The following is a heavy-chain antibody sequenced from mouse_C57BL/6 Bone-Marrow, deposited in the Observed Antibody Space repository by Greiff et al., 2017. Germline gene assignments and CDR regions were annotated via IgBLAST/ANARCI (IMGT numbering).Heavy chain of an antibody. CDR2: ISSGSSTI. D-gene: IGHD2-13*01. CDR3: ARGTRDY. V-gene: IGHV5-17*01. CDR1: GFTFSDYG. Sequence: EVKLVESGGGLVKPGGSLKLSCAASGFTFSDYGMHWVRQAPEKGLEWVAYISSGSSTIYYADTVQGRFTISRDNAKNTLFLQMTRLRSEDTARYYCARGTRDYWGQGTTLTVSS. J-gene: IGHJ2*01.